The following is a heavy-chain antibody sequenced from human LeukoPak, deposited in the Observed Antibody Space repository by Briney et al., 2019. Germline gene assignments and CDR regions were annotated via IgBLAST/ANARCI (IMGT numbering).Heavy chain of an antibody. V-gene: IGHV4-59*08. CDR2: IYYSGST. CDR1: GGSISSYY. J-gene: IGHJ5*02. CDR3: ARVALSWYGPNWFDP. D-gene: IGHD6-13*01. Sequence: SETLSLTCTVSGGSISSYYWSWIRQPPGKGLEWIGYIYYSGSTNYNPSLKSRVTISVDTSKNQFSLKLSSVTAADTAVYYCARVALSWYGPNWFDPWGQGTLVTVSS.